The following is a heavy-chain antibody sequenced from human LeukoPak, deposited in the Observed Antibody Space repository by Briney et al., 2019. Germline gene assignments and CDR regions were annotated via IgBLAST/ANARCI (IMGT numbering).Heavy chain of an antibody. Sequence: ASVKVSCKASGGTFSSYAISWVRQAPGQGLEWMGGIIPIFGTANYAQKFQGRVTITADKSTSTAYMELSSLRSEDTAVYYCARDPLVYYYDSSGHEFDYWGQGTLVTVSS. CDR2: IIPIFGTA. J-gene: IGHJ4*02. V-gene: IGHV1-69*06. CDR3: ARDPLVYYYDSSGHEFDY. CDR1: GGTFSSYA. D-gene: IGHD3-22*01.